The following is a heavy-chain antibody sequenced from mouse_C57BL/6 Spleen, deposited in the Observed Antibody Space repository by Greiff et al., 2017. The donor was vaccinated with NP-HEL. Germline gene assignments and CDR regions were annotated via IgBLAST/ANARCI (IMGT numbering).Heavy chain of an antibody. CDR1: GYSITSGYY. Sequence: EVQLQESGPGLVKPSQSLSLTCSVTGYSITSGYYWNWIRQFPGNNLEWMGYISYDGSNNYNPSLKNRISITRDTSKNQFFLKLNSVTTEDTATYYCARDDGYYRYAMDYWGQGTSVTVSS. V-gene: IGHV3-6*01. CDR2: ISYDGSN. J-gene: IGHJ4*01. CDR3: ARDDGYYRYAMDY. D-gene: IGHD2-3*01.